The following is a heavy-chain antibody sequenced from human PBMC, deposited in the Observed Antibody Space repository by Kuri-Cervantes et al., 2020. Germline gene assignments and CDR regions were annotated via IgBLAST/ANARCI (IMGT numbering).Heavy chain of an antibody. D-gene: IGHD2-2*01. CDR3: ARDPGGPYCSSTSCYGGDYYGMDV. CDR1: GFTFSTYW. Sequence: GESLKISCAASGFTFSTYWMSWVRQAPGKGLERVANIKQDGSEKYYVDSVKGRFTISRDNSKNTLYLQMNSLRAEDTAVYYCARDPGGPYCSSTSCYGGDYYGMDVWGQGTTVTVSS. J-gene: IGHJ6*02. V-gene: IGHV3-7*01. CDR2: IKQDGSEK.